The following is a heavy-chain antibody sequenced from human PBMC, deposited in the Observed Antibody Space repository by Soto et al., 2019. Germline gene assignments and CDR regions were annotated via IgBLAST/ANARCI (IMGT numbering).Heavy chain of an antibody. Sequence: EVQLLESGGGLVQPGGSLRLSCAASGFTFSSYAMSWVRQAPGKGLEWVSAISGSGGSTYYADSVKGRFTISRDKSKNTLNLQMNSLRAEDTAIYYCAKEAVVVVAATGQGDEYFHHWGQGTQVTVSS. CDR3: AKEAVVVVAATGQGDEYFHH. D-gene: IGHD2-15*01. CDR1: GFTFSSYA. CDR2: ISGSGGST. J-gene: IGHJ1*01. V-gene: IGHV3-23*01.